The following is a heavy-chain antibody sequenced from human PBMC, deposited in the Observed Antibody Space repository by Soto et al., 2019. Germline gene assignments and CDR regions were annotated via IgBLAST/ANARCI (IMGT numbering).Heavy chain of an antibody. CDR1: GGSISSYY. J-gene: IGHJ4*02. CDR2: IYYSGST. D-gene: IGHD2-15*01. Sequence: SETLSLTCTVSGGSISSYYWSWIRQPPGKGLEWIGYIYYSGSTNYNPSLKSRVTISVDTSKNQFSLKLSSVPAADTAVYYCAGALRDMGPHFAYWGQGTRVPVSS. CDR3: AGALRDMGPHFAY. V-gene: IGHV4-59*01.